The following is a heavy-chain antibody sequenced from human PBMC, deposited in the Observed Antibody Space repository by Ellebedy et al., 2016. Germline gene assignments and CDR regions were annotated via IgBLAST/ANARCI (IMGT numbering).Heavy chain of an antibody. Sequence: GESLKISXAASGFTFTTYNMNWVRQAPGKGLEWVSSISSSSTYIYYPDLVKGRFTISRDNAKNSLYLQMNSLRAEDTAVYYCARADIGFGEGWYFDLWGRGTLVTVSS. V-gene: IGHV3-21*01. J-gene: IGHJ2*01. CDR2: ISSSSTYI. CDR1: GFTFTTYN. CDR3: ARADIGFGEGWYFDL. D-gene: IGHD3-10*01.